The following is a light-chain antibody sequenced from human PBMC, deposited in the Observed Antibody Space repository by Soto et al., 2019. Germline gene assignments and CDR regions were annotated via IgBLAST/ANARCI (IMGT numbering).Light chain of an antibody. CDR2: AAS. J-gene: IGKJ1*01. V-gene: IGKV1-6*01. CDR3: LQDYTYPRT. CDR1: QDIRSD. Sequence: AIQMTQSPSSLSASVGDRVTITCLASQDIRSDLAWYQKKSGKAPKLLIYAASTLQSGVPSRFSGSGSGSDFALTISSLQPEDFATYYCLQDYTYPRTFGQGTSVDI.